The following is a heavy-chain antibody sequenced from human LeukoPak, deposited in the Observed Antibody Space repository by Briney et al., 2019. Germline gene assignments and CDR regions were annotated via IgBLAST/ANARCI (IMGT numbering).Heavy chain of an antibody. D-gene: IGHD3-10*01. Sequence: KASETLSLTCTVSGGSISSYYWSWIRQPPGKGLEWIGYIYYSGSTNYNPPLKSRVTISVDTSKNQFSLKLSSVTAADTAVYYCARGITMVPHWFDPWGQGTLVTVSS. J-gene: IGHJ5*02. V-gene: IGHV4-59*01. CDR3: ARGITMVPHWFDP. CDR2: IYYSGST. CDR1: GGSISSYY.